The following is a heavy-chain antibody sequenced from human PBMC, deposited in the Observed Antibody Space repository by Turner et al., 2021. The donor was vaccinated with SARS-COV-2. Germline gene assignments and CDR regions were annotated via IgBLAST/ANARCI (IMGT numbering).Heavy chain of an antibody. Sequence: EVQLVESGGGLVQPGGSLRLTCAASGFTFSRYSMNWVRQAPGKGLEWVSYISSSSSTIYYADSVKGRFTISRDNAKNSLYLQMNSLRAEDTAVYYCASTSVVNYGMDVWGQGTTVTVSS. V-gene: IGHV3-48*01. CDR2: ISSSSSTI. CDR3: ASTSVVNYGMDV. J-gene: IGHJ6*02. D-gene: IGHD2-15*01. CDR1: GFTFSRYS.